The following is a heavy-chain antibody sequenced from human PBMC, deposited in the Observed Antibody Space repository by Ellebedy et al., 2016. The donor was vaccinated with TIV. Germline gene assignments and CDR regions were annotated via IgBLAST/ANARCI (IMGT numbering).Heavy chain of an antibody. V-gene: IGHV3-23*01. CDR1: GFTFSNYA. J-gene: IGHJ4*02. CDR2: FGVSGDTT. D-gene: IGHD1-14*01. CDR3: ARGKSGTYIHHAFDS. Sequence: GESLKISCTASGFTFSNYAMSWVRQAPGKGMEWVSGFGVSGDTTYYADSVKGRFTISRDNSKNTLYLQMNSLRVEDTAIYYCARGKSGTYIHHAFDSWGQGTLVTVSS.